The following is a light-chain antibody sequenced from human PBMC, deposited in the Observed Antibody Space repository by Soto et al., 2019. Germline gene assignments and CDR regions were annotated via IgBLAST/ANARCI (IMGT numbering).Light chain of an antibody. Sequence: DIVMTQSPLSLPVTPGEPASISCRSSQSLLHSSGHNCLDWYLQKPGQSPQLLIYFGSNRASRVPDRFSGSGSGTYFTLKISRVEAEDVGLYYCMQTLQTPLTFGGGTKVEIK. CDR3: MQTLQTPLT. CDR1: QSLLHSSGHNC. CDR2: FGS. J-gene: IGKJ4*01. V-gene: IGKV2-28*01.